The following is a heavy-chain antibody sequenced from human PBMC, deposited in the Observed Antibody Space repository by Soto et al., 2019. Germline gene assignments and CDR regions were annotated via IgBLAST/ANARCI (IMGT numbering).Heavy chain of an antibody. CDR1: GDSISRNY. Sequence: SETLSLTCSVSGDSISRNYWSWIRRPPGERLEWIGYIYNSGSTNYNPSLKSRVTISLDTSKNQFSLQLSSVTAADTAVYYCARLSKASGSDYWGQGRLVTVSS. J-gene: IGHJ4*02. CDR2: IYNSGST. V-gene: IGHV4-59*01. CDR3: ARLSKASGSDY. D-gene: IGHD5-12*01.